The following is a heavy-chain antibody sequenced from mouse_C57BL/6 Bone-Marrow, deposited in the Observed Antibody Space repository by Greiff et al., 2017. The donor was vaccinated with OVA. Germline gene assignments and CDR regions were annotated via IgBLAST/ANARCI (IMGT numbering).Heavy chain of an antibody. V-gene: IGHV1-19*01. D-gene: IGHD2-2*01. CDR2: INPYNGGT. CDR1: GYTFTDYY. J-gene: IGHJ2*01. CDR3: EGYDDYLDY. Sequence: DVKLQESGPVLVKPGASVKMSCKASGYTFTDYYMNWVKQSHGKSLEWIGVINPYNGGTSYNQKFKGKATLTVDKSSSTAYMELNSLTSEDSAVYYCEGYDDYLDYWGQGTALTVSS.